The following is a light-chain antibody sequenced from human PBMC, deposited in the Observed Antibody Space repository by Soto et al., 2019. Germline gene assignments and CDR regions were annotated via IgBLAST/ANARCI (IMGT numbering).Light chain of an antibody. CDR1: QSVTNNY. CDR2: GAS. CDR3: QQYYNSAI. Sequence: EIVLTQSPGTLTLSPGERATLSCRASQSVTNNYLAWYQQKPGQAPSLLIYGASSRATGVPDRFSGSGSGTDFTLTISRLEPEDFAVYYCQQYYNSAIFCQGTLLEI. J-gene: IGKJ5*01. V-gene: IGKV3-20*01.